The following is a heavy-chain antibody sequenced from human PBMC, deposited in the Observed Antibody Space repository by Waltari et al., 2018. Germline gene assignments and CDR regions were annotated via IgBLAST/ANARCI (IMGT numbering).Heavy chain of an antibody. J-gene: IGHJ4*02. CDR2: IYYSGST. D-gene: IGHD2-2*01. V-gene: IGHV4-59*01. CDR1: GGSISSYY. Sequence: QVQLQESGPGLVKPSETLSLTCTVSGGSISSYYWSWIRQPPGKGLEWIGYIYYSGSTNYNPSLKSRVTISVDTSKNQFSLKLSSVTAADTAVYYCARMVRGYCSSTSCHTDHWGQGTLVTVSS. CDR3: ARMVRGYCSSTSCHTDH.